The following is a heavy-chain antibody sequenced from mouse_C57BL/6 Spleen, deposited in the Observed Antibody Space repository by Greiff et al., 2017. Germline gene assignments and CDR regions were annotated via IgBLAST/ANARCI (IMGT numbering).Heavy chain of an antibody. Sequence: EVKLVESGGGLVQPGGSLKLSCAASGFTFSDYYMYWVRQTPEKRLEWVAYISNGGGSTDYPDTVKGRFTISRNNAKNPLYLQMSRLKSEDTAMYYWAIPYYYGSRAGWYFDVWGTGTTVTVSS. D-gene: IGHD1-1*01. CDR2: ISNGGGST. V-gene: IGHV5-12*01. CDR3: AIPYYYGSRAGWYFDV. J-gene: IGHJ1*03. CDR1: GFTFSDYY.